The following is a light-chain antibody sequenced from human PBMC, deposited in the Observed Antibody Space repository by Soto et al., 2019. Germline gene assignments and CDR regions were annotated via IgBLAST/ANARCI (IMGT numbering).Light chain of an antibody. V-gene: IGLV1-40*01. J-gene: IGLJ1*01. CDR2: GNN. CDR3: QSFDSSLSAYG. CDR1: SSNIGIGSD. Sequence: QSVLTQSPSVSGAPGQRVTISCTGSSSNIGIGSDVRWYQHLPGAVPRLLLYGNNNRPSGVPDRFSGSKSGTSASLAITGLQAEDEADYYCQSFDSSLSAYGFGPGTKVTVL.